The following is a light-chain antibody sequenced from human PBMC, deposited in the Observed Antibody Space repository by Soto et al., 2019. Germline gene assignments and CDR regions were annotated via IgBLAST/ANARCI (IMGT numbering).Light chain of an antibody. Sequence: EIVLTQSSGTLSLSPGERATLSCRASQSVSSSYLAWYQQKPGQAPRLLIYGASSRATGIPDRFSDSGSGTDFTLTISRLEPEDFAVYYCQQYGSSPGTFGQGTKVEIK. V-gene: IGKV3-20*01. CDR3: QQYGSSPGT. CDR2: GAS. J-gene: IGKJ1*01. CDR1: QSVSSSY.